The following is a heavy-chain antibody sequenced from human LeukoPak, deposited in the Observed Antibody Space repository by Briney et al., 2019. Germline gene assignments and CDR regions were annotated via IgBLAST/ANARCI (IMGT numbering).Heavy chain of an antibody. CDR2: FKTKTDGGTT. CDR1: GFTFTNAW. D-gene: IGHD3-3*01. CDR3: TTDNWRGLDAFDI. V-gene: IGHV3-15*01. Sequence: GGSLRLSCAASGFTFTNAWMSWVRQAPGKGLEWVGRFKTKTDGGTTDYAAPVKGRFTISRDASKNTLYLQMDSLKTEDTAMYYCTTDNWRGLDAFDIWGQGTMVTVSS. J-gene: IGHJ3*02.